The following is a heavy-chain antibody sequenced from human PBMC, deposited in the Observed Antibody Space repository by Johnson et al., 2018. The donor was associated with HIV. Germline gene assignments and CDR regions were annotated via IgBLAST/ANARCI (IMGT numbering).Heavy chain of an antibody. J-gene: IGHJ3*02. CDR1: GFTFSDYY. V-gene: IGHV3-11*01. Sequence: QVQLVESGGGLVKPGGSLKLSCAASGFTFSDYYMSWIRQAPGQGLEWVSAIRGSGGSTYYADSVKGRFTIASDNSKNTLYLQMNSLKTEDTAVYYCTTCSRSGAFDIWGQGTMVTVSS. CDR3: TTCSRSGAFDI. CDR2: IRGSGGST. D-gene: IGHD6-13*01.